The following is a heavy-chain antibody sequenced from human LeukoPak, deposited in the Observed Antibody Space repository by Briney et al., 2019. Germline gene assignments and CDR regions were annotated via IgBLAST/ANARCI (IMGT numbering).Heavy chain of an antibody. D-gene: IGHD1/OR15-1a*01. Sequence: ASVKVSCKASGYTFTHHFIHWLRQAPGRGPEWMGVINPSGGSTTYAQDFQGNVTMTGDTSTSTVYMELRSLRSADTAIFYCARGTYLRSFDHWGQGTPVTVSS. CDR2: INPSGGST. CDR1: GYTFTHHF. J-gene: IGHJ4*02. CDR3: ARGTYLRSFDH. V-gene: IGHV1-46*01.